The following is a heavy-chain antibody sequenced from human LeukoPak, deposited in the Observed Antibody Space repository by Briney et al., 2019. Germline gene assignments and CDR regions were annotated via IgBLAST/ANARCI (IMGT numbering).Heavy chain of an antibody. CDR1: GYTYTTYG. Sequence: ASVKVSCKASGYTYTTYGISWVRQAPGQGLEWMGWISGNGDNTKYVQEFQGRVTMTTDTSTSTAYMDLRSLRSDDTAVYYCARDRRAGFLEWLPCCWGQGTLVTVSS. V-gene: IGHV1-18*01. J-gene: IGHJ4*02. CDR2: ISGNGDNT. CDR3: ARDRRAGFLEWLPCC. D-gene: IGHD3-3*01.